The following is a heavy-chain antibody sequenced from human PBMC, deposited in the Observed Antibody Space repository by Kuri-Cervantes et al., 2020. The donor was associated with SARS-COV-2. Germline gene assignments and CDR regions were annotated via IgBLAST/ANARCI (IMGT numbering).Heavy chain of an antibody. V-gene: IGHV4-39*07. Sequence: SETLSLTCTVSGGSISSSSYYWGWIRQPPGKGLEWIGSIYYSGSTNYNPSLKSRVTISVDTSKNQFSLKLSSVTAADTAVYYCARARIYYGSGSGYYYYYGMDVWGQGNTVTGSS. D-gene: IGHD3-10*01. CDR2: IYYSGST. J-gene: IGHJ6*01. CDR3: ARARIYYGSGSGYYYYYGMDV. CDR1: GGSISSSSYY.